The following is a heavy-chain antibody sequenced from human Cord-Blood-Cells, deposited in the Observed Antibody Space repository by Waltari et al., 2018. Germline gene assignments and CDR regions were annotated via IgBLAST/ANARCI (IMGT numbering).Heavy chain of an antibody. CDR3: ARRGRGDYAFDI. Sequence: QLQLQESGPGLVKPSETLSLTCTVSGGSISRSSYYWGWTRQPPGEGLEWIGSISYSGSTYYNPSLKTRVTISGDTSKNHFSLKLSSVTGADTAVYYCARRGRGDYAFDIWGQGTMVTVSS. CDR2: ISYSGST. V-gene: IGHV4-39*01. CDR1: GGSISRSSYY. D-gene: IGHD2-21*02. J-gene: IGHJ3*02.